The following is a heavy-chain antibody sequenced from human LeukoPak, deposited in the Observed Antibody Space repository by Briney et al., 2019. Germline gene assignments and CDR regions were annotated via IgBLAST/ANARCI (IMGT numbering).Heavy chain of an antibody. V-gene: IGHV4-34*01. CDR3: ARPYCSSTSCYVVAFDI. J-gene: IGHJ3*02. Sequence: SETLSLTCTVSGGSISSYYWSWIRQPPGKGLEWIGEINHSGSTNYNPSLKSRVTISVDTSKNQFSLKLSSVTAADTAVYYCARPYCSSTSCYVVAFDIWGQGTMVTVSS. CDR2: INHSGST. D-gene: IGHD2-2*01. CDR1: GGSISSYY.